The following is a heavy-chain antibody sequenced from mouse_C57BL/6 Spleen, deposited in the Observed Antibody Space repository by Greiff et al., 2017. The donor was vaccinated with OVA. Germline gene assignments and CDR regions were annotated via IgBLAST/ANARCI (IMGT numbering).Heavy chain of an antibody. CDR2: INPSNGGT. Sequence: VQLQQPGTELVKPGASVKLSCKASGYTFTSYWMHWVKQRPGQGLEWIGNINPSNGGTNYNEKFKSKATLTVDKSSSTAYMQLSSLTSEDSAVDYCARYLYGSTPFAYWGQGTLVTVSA. CDR1: GYTFTSYW. J-gene: IGHJ3*01. V-gene: IGHV1-53*01. D-gene: IGHD1-1*01. CDR3: ARYLYGSTPFAY.